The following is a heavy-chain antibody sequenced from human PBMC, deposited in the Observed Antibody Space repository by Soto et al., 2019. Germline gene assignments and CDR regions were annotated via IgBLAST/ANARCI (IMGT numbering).Heavy chain of an antibody. CDR1: GFIFANYG. J-gene: IGHJ6*02. CDR3: AKARGANNWANYYGLDV. D-gene: IGHD1-1*01. CDR2: ITYEGSNK. Sequence: PGGSLRLSCAASGFIFANYGMHWVRQAPGKGLEWVALITYEGSNKYYADAVKGRFTISRDKAKNMVSLQMDSLRAEDTAVYYCAKARGANNWANYYGLDVWGQGTTVTVSS. V-gene: IGHV3-30*18.